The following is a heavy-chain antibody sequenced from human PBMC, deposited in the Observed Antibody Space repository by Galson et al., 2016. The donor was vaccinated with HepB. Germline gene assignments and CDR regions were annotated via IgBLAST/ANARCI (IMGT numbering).Heavy chain of an antibody. Sequence: SETLSLTCAVSGGSIRSPNWWSWVRQPPGKGLEWIGEIYHSGSSIYNPSFQSRVTISVGESRTHFSLRLTSVTAADTAMYYCARAGRSDSGYGANGILDMWGPGTMVIVSS. V-gene: IGHV4-4*02. J-gene: IGHJ3*02. CDR1: GGSIRSPNW. CDR2: IYHSGSS. D-gene: IGHD5-12*01. CDR3: ARAGRSDSGYGANGILDM.